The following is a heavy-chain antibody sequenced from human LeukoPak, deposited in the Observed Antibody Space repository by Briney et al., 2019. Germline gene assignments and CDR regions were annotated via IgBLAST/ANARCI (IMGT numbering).Heavy chain of an antibody. V-gene: IGHV4-34*01. D-gene: IGHD2-21*01. CDR2: INHSGST. J-gene: IGHJ4*02. Sequence: PSETLSLTCAVSGVSFSGYYWTWLRQPPGKGLEWIGEINHSGSTNYNPSLKSRVTISIDTSKNQFSLILSSVTAADTAVYYCARGLCDVYWGQGTLVTVSS. CDR1: GVSFSGYY. CDR3: ARGLCDVY.